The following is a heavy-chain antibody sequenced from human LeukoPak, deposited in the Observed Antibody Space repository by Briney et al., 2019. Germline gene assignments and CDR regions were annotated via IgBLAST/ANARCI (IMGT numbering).Heavy chain of an antibody. CDR2: ISGSGGST. CDR3: AKETYSSGWYPYFDY. CDR1: GFTFSSYA. D-gene: IGHD6-19*01. V-gene: IGHV3-23*01. Sequence: GGSLRLSCVASGFTFSSYAMSWVRQAPGKGLEWVSGISGSGGSTYYADSVKGRFTISRDNSKDTLFLQMDSLRAEDTAVYYCAKETYSSGWYPYFDYWGQGTLVTVSS. J-gene: IGHJ4*02.